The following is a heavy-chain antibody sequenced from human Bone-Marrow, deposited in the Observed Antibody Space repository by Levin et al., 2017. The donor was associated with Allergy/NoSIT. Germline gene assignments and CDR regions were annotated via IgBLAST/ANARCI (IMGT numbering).Heavy chain of an antibody. D-gene: IGHD1-26*01. CDR1: GFTFSSYS. Sequence: PGGSLRLSCAASGFTFSSYSMNWVRQAPGKGLEWVSYISSSSSTIYYADSVKGRFTISRDNAKNSLYLQMNSLGDEDTAVYYCARSIVGARFSAPDYWGQGTLVTVSS. V-gene: IGHV3-48*02. J-gene: IGHJ4*02. CDR3: ARSIVGARFSAPDY. CDR2: ISSSSSTI.